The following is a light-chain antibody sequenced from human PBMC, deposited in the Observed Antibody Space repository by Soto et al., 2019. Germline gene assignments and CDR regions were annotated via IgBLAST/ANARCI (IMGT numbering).Light chain of an antibody. CDR1: QSISSY. CDR3: QQYYSSPLT. V-gene: IGKV1-8*01. Sequence: AIVMTQSPSSLSSSTGDRVTITCRASQSISSYLAWYQQKPGKAPKLLIYAASTMQSVIPSRFSGSGSGTDFTLTISCLQSEDFATYYCQQYYSSPLTFGQGTKVEIK. CDR2: AAS. J-gene: IGKJ1*01.